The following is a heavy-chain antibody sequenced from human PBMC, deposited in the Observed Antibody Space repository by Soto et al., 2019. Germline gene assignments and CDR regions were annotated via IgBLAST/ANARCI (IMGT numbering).Heavy chain of an antibody. Sequence: RSLTCTVSGGSISSGDYYWSWIRQPPGKGLEWIGYIYYSGSTYYNPSLKSRVTISVDTSKNQFSLKLSSVTAADTAVYYCARRGLDYYYGMDVWGQGTTVTVSS. V-gene: IGHV4-30-4*01. J-gene: IGHJ6*02. CDR3: ARRGLDYYYGMDV. CDR1: GGSISSGDYY. CDR2: IYYSGST. D-gene: IGHD3-16*01.